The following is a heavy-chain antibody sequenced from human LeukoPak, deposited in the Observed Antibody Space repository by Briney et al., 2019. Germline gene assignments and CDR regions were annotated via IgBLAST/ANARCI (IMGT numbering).Heavy chain of an antibody. J-gene: IGHJ5*02. CDR3: VKGSAGSRPYYFGP. Sequence: GGSLRLSCAASGFTFSRYAMSWVRQAPGKGLEWVSAITDSGGDTFHADSVEGRLTISRDNSKNILFLQMNSLRAEDTAVYYCVKGSAGSRPYYFGPLGLGTLVTVSS. V-gene: IGHV3-23*01. CDR2: ITDSGGDT. CDR1: GFTFSRYA. D-gene: IGHD3-10*01.